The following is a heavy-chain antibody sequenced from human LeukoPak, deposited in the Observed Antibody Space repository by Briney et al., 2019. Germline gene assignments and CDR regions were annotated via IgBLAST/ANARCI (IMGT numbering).Heavy chain of an antibody. Sequence: GGSLRLSCAASGFTFSSYSMNWVRQAPGKGLEWVSYISSSSSTIYYADSVKGRFTISRDNSKNTLYLQMNSLRAEDTAVYYCASKRIAVAGTWSGAFDIWGQGTMVTVSS. CDR3: ASKRIAVAGTWSGAFDI. D-gene: IGHD6-19*01. CDR2: ISSSSSTI. V-gene: IGHV3-48*01. J-gene: IGHJ3*02. CDR1: GFTFSSYS.